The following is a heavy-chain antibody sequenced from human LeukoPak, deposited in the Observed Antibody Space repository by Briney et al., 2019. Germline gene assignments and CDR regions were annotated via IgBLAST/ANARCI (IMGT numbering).Heavy chain of an antibody. V-gene: IGHV1-46*01. D-gene: IGHD3-22*01. J-gene: IGHJ5*02. CDR3: ARDHRYYDSSGYYYSGWFDP. Sequence: ASVRVSCKASGYTFTSYYMHWVRQAPGQGLEWMGIINPSGGSTSYAQKFQGRVTMTRDTSTSTVYMELSSLRYEDTAVYYCARDHRYYDSSGYYYSGWFDPWGQGTLVTVSS. CDR2: INPSGGST. CDR1: GYTFTSYY.